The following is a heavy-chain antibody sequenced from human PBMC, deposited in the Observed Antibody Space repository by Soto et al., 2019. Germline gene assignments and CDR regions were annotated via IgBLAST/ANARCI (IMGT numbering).Heavy chain of an antibody. V-gene: IGHV4-59*01. Sequence: PSETLSLTCTVSGGYISSYYWSRIRQPPGKGLECIGYIYYSGSTNYNPSLKSRVTISVDTSKNQFSLKLSSVTAADTAVYYCARVPYCSSTSCYFDYWGQGTLVTVSS. CDR2: IYYSGST. D-gene: IGHD2-2*01. CDR3: ARVPYCSSTSCYFDY. CDR1: GGYISSYY. J-gene: IGHJ4*02.